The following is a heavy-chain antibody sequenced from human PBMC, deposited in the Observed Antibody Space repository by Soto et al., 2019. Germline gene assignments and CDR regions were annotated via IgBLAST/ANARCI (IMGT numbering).Heavy chain of an antibody. V-gene: IGHV3-23*01. J-gene: IGHJ4*02. CDR3: AKARDQQWVRLPFDY. Sequence: EVQLLESGGGLVQPGGSLRLSCVGSGFFFSSYTMTWVRQAPGKGLEWVSSFSATSENTYYADSVRGRFTISRDKSKNTLFLQRKSLTAEDTAMYYCAKARDQQWVRLPFDYCGQGSLVIVSS. CDR2: FSATSENT. CDR1: GFFFSSYT. D-gene: IGHD6-19*01.